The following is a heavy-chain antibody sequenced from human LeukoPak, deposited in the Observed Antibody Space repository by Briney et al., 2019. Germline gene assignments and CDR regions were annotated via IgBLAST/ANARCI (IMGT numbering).Heavy chain of an antibody. V-gene: IGHV3-43*02. J-gene: IGHJ4*02. CDR2: ISGDGGST. CDR1: GFTFDDYA. Sequence: GGSLRLSCAASGFTFDDYAMHWVRQAPGKGLEWVSLISGDGGSTYYADSVEGRFTISRDNSKNSLYLQMNSLRTEDTALYYCAKDRFGELVLDYWGQGTLVTVSS. CDR3: AKDRFGELVLDY. D-gene: IGHD3-10*01.